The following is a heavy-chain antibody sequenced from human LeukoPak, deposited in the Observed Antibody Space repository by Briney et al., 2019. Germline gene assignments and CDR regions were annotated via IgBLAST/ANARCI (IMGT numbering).Heavy chain of an antibody. Sequence: PSETLSLTCTVSGGSISSGSYYWSWIRQPAGKGLEWIGRIYTSGSTNYNPSLKSRVTISVDTSKNQFSLKLSSVTAADTAVYYCASLRYFEWLRWVDAFDIWGQGTMVTVSS. J-gene: IGHJ3*02. CDR2: IYTSGST. CDR1: GGSISSGSYY. CDR3: ASLRYFEWLRWVDAFDI. D-gene: IGHD3-9*01. V-gene: IGHV4-61*02.